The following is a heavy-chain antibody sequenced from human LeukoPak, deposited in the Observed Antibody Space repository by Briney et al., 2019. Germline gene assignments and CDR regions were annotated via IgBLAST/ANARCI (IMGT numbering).Heavy chain of an antibody. CDR3: TTVGDYDYFDY. Sequence: GGSLRLSCAASGFTFNNAWMNWVRQAPGKGLEWVGRIKSKTEGGTTVYAAPVKGRFTISRDESKNTLYLQMNNLKTKDTAVYYCTTVGDYDYFDYWGQGTLVTVSS. J-gene: IGHJ4*02. D-gene: IGHD5-12*01. V-gene: IGHV3-15*01. CDR2: IKSKTEGGTT. CDR1: GFTFNNAW.